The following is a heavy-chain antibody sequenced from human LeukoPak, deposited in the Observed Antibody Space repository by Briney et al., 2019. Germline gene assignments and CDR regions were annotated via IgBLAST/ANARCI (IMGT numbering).Heavy chain of an antibody. D-gene: IGHD3-22*01. CDR1: GFTVSSNY. CDR3: AREPFGDSSGYNGMDV. Sequence: GGSLRLSCAASGFTVSSNYMSWARQAPGKGLEWVSVIYSGGSTYYADSVKGRFTISRDNSKNTLYLQMNSLRAEDTAVYYCAREPFGDSSGYNGMDVWGQGTTVTVSS. J-gene: IGHJ6*02. CDR2: IYSGGST. V-gene: IGHV3-53*01.